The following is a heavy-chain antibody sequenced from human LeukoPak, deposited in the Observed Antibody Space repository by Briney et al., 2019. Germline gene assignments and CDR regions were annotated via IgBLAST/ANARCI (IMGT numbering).Heavy chain of an antibody. D-gene: IGHD2-15*01. Sequence: GGSLRLSCAASGFTFSSYGMHWVRQAPGKGLEWVAVISYDGSNKYYADSVKGRFTISRDNSKNTLYLQMNSLSAEDTAVYYCAKGAGGSCYLWGQGTLVTVSS. CDR1: GFTFSSYG. J-gene: IGHJ4*02. V-gene: IGHV3-30*18. CDR3: AKGAGGSCYL. CDR2: ISYDGSNK.